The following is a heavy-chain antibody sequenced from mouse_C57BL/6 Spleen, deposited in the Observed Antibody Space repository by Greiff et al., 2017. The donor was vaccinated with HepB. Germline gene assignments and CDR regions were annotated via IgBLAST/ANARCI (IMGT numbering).Heavy chain of an antibody. V-gene: IGHV1-80*01. CDR1: GYAFSSYW. CDR3: ARFITTVVGAMDY. Sequence: VQGVESGAELVKPGASVKISCKASGYAFSSYWMNWVKQRPGKGLEWIGQIYPGDGDTNYNGKFKGKATLTADKSSSTAYMQLSSLTSEDSAVYFCARFITTVVGAMDYWGQGTSVTVSS. D-gene: IGHD1-1*01. CDR2: IYPGDGDT. J-gene: IGHJ4*01.